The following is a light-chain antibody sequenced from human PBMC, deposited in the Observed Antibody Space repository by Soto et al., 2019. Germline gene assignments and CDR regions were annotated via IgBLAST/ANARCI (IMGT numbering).Light chain of an antibody. CDR1: QVIAIY. J-gene: IGKJ4*01. V-gene: IGKV1-9*01. CDR3: QQLRMYPST. Sequence: IQLTQSPSSLSASVGDRVTITXXXSQVIAIYLAWYLXXPGEAPKLLLYAASTLYGGVPSRFSGSGSGTDFALTITSLQAEDFATYYCQQLRMYPSTFGGGTKVDI. CDR2: AAS.